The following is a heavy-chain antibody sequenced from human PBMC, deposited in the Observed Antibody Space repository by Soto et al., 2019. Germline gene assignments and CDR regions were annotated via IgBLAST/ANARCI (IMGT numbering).Heavy chain of an antibody. CDR3: TTASSGSYLDPEGYGMDV. CDR1: GFTFSNAW. CDR2: IKSKTDGGTT. V-gene: IGHV3-15*07. Sequence: PGGSLRLSCAASGFTFSNAWMNWVRQAPGKGLEWVGRIKSKTDGGTTDYAAPVKGRFTISRDDSKNTLYLQMNSLKTEDTAVYYCTTASSGSYLDPEGYGMDVWGHGTTVTVSS. J-gene: IGHJ6*02. D-gene: IGHD1-26*01.